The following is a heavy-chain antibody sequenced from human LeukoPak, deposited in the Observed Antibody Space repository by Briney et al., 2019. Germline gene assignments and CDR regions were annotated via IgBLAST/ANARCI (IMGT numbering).Heavy chain of an antibody. J-gene: IGHJ4*02. CDR1: GGSISSYY. CDR3: AREGSGWAIDY. Sequence: SETLSLTCTVSGGSISSYYWSWLRQPPGKGLEWIGYIYYSGSTNYNPSLKSRVTISVDTSKNQFSLKLSSVTAADTAVYYCAREGSGWAIDYWGQGTLVTVSS. D-gene: IGHD6-19*01. V-gene: IGHV4-59*01. CDR2: IYYSGST.